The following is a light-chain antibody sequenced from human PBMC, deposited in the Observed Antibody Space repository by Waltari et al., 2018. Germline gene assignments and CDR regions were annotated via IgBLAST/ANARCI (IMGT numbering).Light chain of an antibody. CDR1: SSNIGAGYD. V-gene: IGLV1-40*01. CDR3: QSYDSSLSGPVV. CDR2: GNS. J-gene: IGLJ2*01. Sequence: QSVLTQPPSVSGAPGQRVTISCTGSSSNIGAGYDVHWYQQLPGTAPKLLIPGNSNRPSGVPDRFSGSTSGTSASLAITGLQAGDEADYYCQSYDSSLSGPVVFGGGTKLTVL.